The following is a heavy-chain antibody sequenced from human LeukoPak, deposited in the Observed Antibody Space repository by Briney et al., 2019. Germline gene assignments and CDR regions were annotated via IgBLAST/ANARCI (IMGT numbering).Heavy chain of an antibody. CDR1: GGSISSYY. CDR2: IYYSGST. Sequence: SETLSLTCTVSGGSISSYYWSWIRQPPGKGLEWIGYIYYSGSTNYNPSLKSRVTISVDTSKNQFSLKLSSVTAADTAVYYCARGARWDYDILTGPDEFDYWGQGTLVTVSS. V-gene: IGHV4-59*01. CDR3: ARGARWDYDILTGPDEFDY. D-gene: IGHD3-9*01. J-gene: IGHJ4*02.